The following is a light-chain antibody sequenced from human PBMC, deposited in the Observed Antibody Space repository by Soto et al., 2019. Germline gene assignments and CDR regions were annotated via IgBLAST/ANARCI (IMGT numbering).Light chain of an antibody. CDR2: DVN. CDR1: SSDVGGYNY. J-gene: IGLJ3*02. V-gene: IGLV2-11*01. CDR3: CSYAGSYTVV. Sequence: QSALTQPRSVSGSRGQSVTISCTGTSSDVGGYNYVSWYQQHPGKAPKLMIYDVNKRPSGVPDRFSGSKSGNTAYLTFSGLQAEDEADYSCCSYAGSYTVVFGGGTQLTVL.